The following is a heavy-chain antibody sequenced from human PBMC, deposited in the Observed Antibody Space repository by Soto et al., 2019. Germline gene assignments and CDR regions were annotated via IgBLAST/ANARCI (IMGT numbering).Heavy chain of an antibody. Sequence: HPGGSLRLSCAASGFTFSSYAMSWVRQAPGKGLEWVSAISGSGGSTYYADSVKGRFTISRDNSKNTLYLQMNSLRAEDTAVYYCAKLTLVVVPAAAPDAFDIWGQGTMVTVSS. V-gene: IGHV3-23*01. CDR3: AKLTLVVVPAAAPDAFDI. CDR2: ISGSGGST. CDR1: GFTFSSYA. D-gene: IGHD2-2*01. J-gene: IGHJ3*02.